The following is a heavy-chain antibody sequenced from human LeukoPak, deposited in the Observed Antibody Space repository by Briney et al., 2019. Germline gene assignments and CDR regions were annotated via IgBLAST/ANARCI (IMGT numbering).Heavy chain of an antibody. CDR2: VDSDDGER. Sequence: ASVKVSCKVSGSTLTELSMHWVRQAPGKGPEWMGGVDSDDGERLYAQKFQGRVTMTEDTSTDTAYMELSSLRSDDTAVYFWATEVGSRYFEYWGQGALVTVSS. V-gene: IGHV1-24*01. CDR1: GSTLTELS. CDR3: ATEVGSRYFEY. D-gene: IGHD6-19*01. J-gene: IGHJ4*02.